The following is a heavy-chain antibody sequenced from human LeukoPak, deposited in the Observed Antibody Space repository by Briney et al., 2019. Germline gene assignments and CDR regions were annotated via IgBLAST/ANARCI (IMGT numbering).Heavy chain of an antibody. CDR3: ARRLVRGVISPYGY. V-gene: IGHV4-34*01. D-gene: IGHD3-10*01. CDR2: INHSEST. J-gene: IGHJ4*02. Sequence: SETLSLTCAVYGGSFSGYYWSWIRQPPGKGLEWIGEINHSESTNYNPSLKSRVTISVDTSKNQFSLKLSSVTAADTAVYYCARRLVRGVISPYGYWGQGTLVTVSS. CDR1: GGSFSGYY.